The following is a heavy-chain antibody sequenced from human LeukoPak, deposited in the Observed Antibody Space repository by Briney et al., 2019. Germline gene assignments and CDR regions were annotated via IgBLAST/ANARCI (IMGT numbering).Heavy chain of an antibody. D-gene: IGHD2-21*02. V-gene: IGHV4-39*07. J-gene: IGHJ4*02. CDR1: GGSITSSPYH. CDR2: VSHSGAT. Sequence: PSETLSLTCTVSGGSITSSPYHWAWIRQPPGRGPEWIGTVSHSGATQYNPSLTSRVTTSLDTSKNQFSLSLNSVAAADTAVFYCARSMVTTDRNFDHWGQGTLVTVSS. CDR3: ARSMVTTDRNFDH.